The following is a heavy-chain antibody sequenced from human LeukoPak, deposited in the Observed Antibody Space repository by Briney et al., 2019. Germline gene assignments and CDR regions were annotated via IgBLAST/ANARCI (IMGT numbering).Heavy chain of an antibody. CDR2: IYYSGST. V-gene: IGHV4-59*08. CDR1: GGSISSYY. D-gene: IGHD6-6*01. CDR3: VRHIDGSSNFDY. J-gene: IGHJ4*02. Sequence: KSSETPSLTCTVSGGSISSYYWSWIRQPPGKGLEWIGYIYYSGSTNYNPSLKSRVTISVDTSKNQFSLKLNSVTASDTAVYYCVRHIDGSSNFDYWGQGTLVTVSS.